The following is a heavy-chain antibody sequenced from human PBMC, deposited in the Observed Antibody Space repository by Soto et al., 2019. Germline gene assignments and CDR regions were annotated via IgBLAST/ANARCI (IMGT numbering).Heavy chain of an antibody. CDR1: GYTCTSYY. CDR2: INPSGGST. CDR3: GRDFIRQITIFGVVIMGPTDSPYYYYYGMDV. D-gene: IGHD3-3*01. Sequence: ASVKGSCKASGYTCTSYYMHWVRQAPGQGLEWMGIINPSGGSTSYAQKLQGRVTMTRDTSKSTVYMELSSLRSEDPAVYYCGRDFIRQITIFGVVIMGPTDSPYYYYYGMDVWGQGTTVTVSS. J-gene: IGHJ6*02. V-gene: IGHV1-46*01.